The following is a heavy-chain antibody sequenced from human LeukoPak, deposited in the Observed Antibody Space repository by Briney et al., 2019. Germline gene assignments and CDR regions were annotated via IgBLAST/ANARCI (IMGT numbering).Heavy chain of an antibody. CDR1: GFSVSSNY. J-gene: IGHJ3*02. CDR3: ARVVTTVTLGAFDI. CDR2: LYSGGST. Sequence: PGGSLRLSCAASGFSVSSNYMSWVRQAPGKGLELVSLLYSGGSTFYADSVKGRFTISRDDSKNTLYLQMNSLRAEDTAVYYCARVVTTVTLGAFDIWGQGTMVTVSS. D-gene: IGHD4-17*01. V-gene: IGHV3-66*01.